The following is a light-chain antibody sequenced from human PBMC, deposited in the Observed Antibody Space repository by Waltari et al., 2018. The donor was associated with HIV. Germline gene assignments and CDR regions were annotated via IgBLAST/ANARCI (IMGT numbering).Light chain of an antibody. CDR2: SNS. CDR1: SSNIGSNT. CDR3: AAWDDSLNGWV. V-gene: IGLV1-44*01. J-gene: IGLJ3*02. Sequence: QSVLTQPPSASGTPGQRVTISCSGSSSNIGSNTVNWYQQLPGTATKLLIYSNSHRPSGVPDRFPGSKSGTSVSLAISGLQSEDDTDYYCAAWDDSLNGWVFGGGTKLTVL.